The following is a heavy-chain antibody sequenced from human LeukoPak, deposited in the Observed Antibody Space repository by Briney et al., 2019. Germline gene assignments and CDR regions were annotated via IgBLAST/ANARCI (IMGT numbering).Heavy chain of an antibody. V-gene: IGHV3-33*01. CDR3: ARDRNTGSSYENLFEY. D-gene: IGHD1-26*01. CDR1: GFTFSSYG. Sequence: GGSLRLSCAAPGFTFSSYGMQWVRQAPGKGLDWVAGIWYDGSNKNYADSVKGRFTISRDNAKNTLYLQMNSLRAEDTSVYYCARDRNTGSSYENLFEYWGQGSLVTVSS. CDR2: IWYDGSNK. J-gene: IGHJ4*02.